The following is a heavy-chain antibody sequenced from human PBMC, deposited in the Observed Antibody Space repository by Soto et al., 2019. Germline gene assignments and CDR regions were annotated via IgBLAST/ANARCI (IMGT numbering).Heavy chain of an antibody. CDR2: IIPIFGTA. V-gene: IGHV1-69*13. CDR1: GGTFSSYA. J-gene: IGHJ5*01. Sequence: SVKVSCKASGGTFSSYAISWVRQAPGQGLEWMGGIIPIFGTANYAQKFQGRVTITADESTSTAYMELSSLRSEDTAVYYCARDYYDSSGYYYALHNWFDSWGQGTLVTVSS. D-gene: IGHD3-22*01. CDR3: ARDYYDSSGYYYALHNWFDS.